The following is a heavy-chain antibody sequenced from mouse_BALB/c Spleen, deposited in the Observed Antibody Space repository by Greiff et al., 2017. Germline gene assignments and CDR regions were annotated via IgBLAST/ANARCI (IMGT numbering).Heavy chain of an antibody. V-gene: IGHV5-6-3*01. Sequence: EVQVVESGGGLVQPGGSLKLSCAASGFTFSSYGMSWVRQTPDKRLELVATINSNGGSTYYPDSVKGRFTISRDNAKNTLYLQMSSLKSEDTAMYYSARGGKPWYFDVWGAGTTVTVSS. CDR2: INSNGGST. CDR3: ARGGKPWYFDV. CDR1: GFTFSSYG. J-gene: IGHJ1*01. D-gene: IGHD1-1*02.